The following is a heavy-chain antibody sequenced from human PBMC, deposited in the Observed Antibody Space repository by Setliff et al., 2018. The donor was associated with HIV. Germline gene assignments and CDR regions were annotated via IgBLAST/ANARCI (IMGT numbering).Heavy chain of an antibody. V-gene: IGHV3-48*04. CDR2: ISLTATRI. J-gene: IGHJ6*02. D-gene: IGHD1-26*01. Sequence: GGSLRLSCAASGFTLSGYSMNWVRQAPGKGLEWVSYISLTATRIHYADSVRGRFTISRDDAKNTVYLQMNSLRADDTAVYFCARPTNIDTLYYGSQTFYMYYYGLDVWGQGTTVTVSS. CDR3: ARPTNIDTLYYGSQTFYMYYYGLDV. CDR1: GFTLSGYS.